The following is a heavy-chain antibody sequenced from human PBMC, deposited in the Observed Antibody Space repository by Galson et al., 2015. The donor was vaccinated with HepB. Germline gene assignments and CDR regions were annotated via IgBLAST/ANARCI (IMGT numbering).Heavy chain of an antibody. CDR2: INPNGGGT. D-gene: IGHD6-19*01. V-gene: IGHV1-2*02. Sequence: SVKVSCKASGYTFIGYYIHWVRQAPGQGLEWMGWINPNGGGTNYAPKFQGRVTMTRDTSISTVYMELSGLKSDDTAVYYCARQDGWYPPSDYWGQGTLVTVSS. J-gene: IGHJ4*02. CDR1: GYTFIGYY. CDR3: ARQDGWYPPSDY.